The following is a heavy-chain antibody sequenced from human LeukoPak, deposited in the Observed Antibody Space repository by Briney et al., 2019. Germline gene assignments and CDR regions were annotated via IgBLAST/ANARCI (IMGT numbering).Heavy chain of an antibody. Sequence: PSETLSLTCTVSGXSITGYHWSWIRQPPGKGLEWIGYIYSSETTAYKPSLKSRVTISADTSKNQFSLKLTSVTAADTAIYYCARRNDLDIWGQGTMVTVSS. J-gene: IGHJ3*02. CDR1: GXSITGYH. V-gene: IGHV4-4*08. CDR2: IYSSETT. CDR3: ARRNDLDI. D-gene: IGHD3-16*01.